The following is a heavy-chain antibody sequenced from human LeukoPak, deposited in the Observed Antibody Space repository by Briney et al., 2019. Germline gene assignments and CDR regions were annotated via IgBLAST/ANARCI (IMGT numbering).Heavy chain of an antibody. CDR2: ISWIRGRI. J-gene: IGHJ4*02. CDR3: AKSEGGEFDF. Sequence: GGSLRLSCAASGFTVDDYAMHWVRQVPGRGLEWVSGISWIRGRIDYVDSVQGRFTISRDNAKKSLSLQMKSLRVEDTAFYYCAKSEGGEFDFRGQGTLVTVSA. V-gene: IGHV3-9*01. CDR1: GFTVDDYA. D-gene: IGHD3-16*01.